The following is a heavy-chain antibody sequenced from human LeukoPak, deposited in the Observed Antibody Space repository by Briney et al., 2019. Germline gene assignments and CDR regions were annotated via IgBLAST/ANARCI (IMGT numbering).Heavy chain of an antibody. J-gene: IGHJ4*02. CDR3: ARWVTTPRGYFDY. CDR1: GGSVSSSNYY. D-gene: IGHD4-17*01. Sequence: SETLSLTRTVSGGSVSSSNYYWGWIRQPPGKGLEWIGNIYYSGSTYYNPSLKSRVTISVDTSKNQFSLRLNSMTATDTALYYCARWVTTPRGYFDYWGQGTLVTVSS. CDR2: IYYSGST. V-gene: IGHV4-39*01.